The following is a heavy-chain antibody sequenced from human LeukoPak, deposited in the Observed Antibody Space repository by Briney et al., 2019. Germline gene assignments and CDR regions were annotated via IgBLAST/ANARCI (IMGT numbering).Heavy chain of an antibody. J-gene: IGHJ4*02. D-gene: IGHD2-15*01. CDR1: GFSVTSNY. CDR2: IYSGGST. CDR3: AKDVAMLPYYFDY. Sequence: GGSLRLSCEASGFSVTSNYMSWVRQAPGKGLEWVAIIYSGGSTFYADSVKGRFTISRDNSKNTLYLQINSLRAEDTAVYYCAKDVAMLPYYFDYWGQGTLVTVSS. V-gene: IGHV3-53*01.